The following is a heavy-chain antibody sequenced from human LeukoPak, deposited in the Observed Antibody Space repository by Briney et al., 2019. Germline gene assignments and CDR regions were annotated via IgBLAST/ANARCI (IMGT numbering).Heavy chain of an antibody. CDR3: AREAGGVAGTDY. V-gene: IGHV4-34*01. CDR2: INHSGST. CDR1: GGSFSGYY. D-gene: IGHD6-19*01. Sequence: PSETLSLTCAVYGGSFSGYYWSWIRQPPGKGLEWIGEINHSGSTNYNPSLKSQVTISVDTPKNQFSLKLSSVTAADTAVYYCAREAGGVAGTDYWGQGTLVTVSS. J-gene: IGHJ4*02.